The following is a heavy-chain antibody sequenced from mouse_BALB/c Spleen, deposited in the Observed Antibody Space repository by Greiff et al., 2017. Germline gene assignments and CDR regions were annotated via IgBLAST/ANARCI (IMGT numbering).Heavy chain of an antibody. CDR2: IDPANGNT. Sequence: DVQLQESGAELVKPGASVKLSCTASGFNIKDTYMHWVKQRPEQGLEWIGRIDPANGNTKYDPKFQGKATITADTSSNTAYLQLSSLTSEDTAVYYCAFSYGSSPRFAYWGQGTLVTVSA. D-gene: IGHD1-1*01. CDR1: GFNIKDTY. J-gene: IGHJ3*01. V-gene: IGHV14-3*02. CDR3: AFSYGSSPRFAY.